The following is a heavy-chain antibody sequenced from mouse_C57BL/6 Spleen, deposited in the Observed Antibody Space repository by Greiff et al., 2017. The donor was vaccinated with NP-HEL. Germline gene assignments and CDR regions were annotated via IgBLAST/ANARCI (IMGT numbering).Heavy chain of an antibody. D-gene: IGHD1-1*02. V-gene: IGHV1-64*01. J-gene: IGHJ1*03. Sequence: VQLQQPGAELVKPGASVKLSCKASGYTFTSYWMHWVKQRPGQGLEWIGMIHPNSGSTNYNEKFKSKATLTVDKSSSTAYMQLSSLTSEDSAVYYCAREGSYDWYFDVWGTGTTVTVSS. CDR2: IHPNSGST. CDR1: GYTFTSYW. CDR3: AREGSYDWYFDV.